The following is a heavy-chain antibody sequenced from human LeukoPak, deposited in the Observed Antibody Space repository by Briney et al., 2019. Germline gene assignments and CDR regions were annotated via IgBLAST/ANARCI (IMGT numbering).Heavy chain of an antibody. V-gene: IGHV1-69*01. D-gene: IGHD3-16*01. J-gene: IGHJ3*02. CDR3: ANSHPPMITFGGVIAAFDI. CDR2: IIPIFGTA. CDR1: GGTFSSYA. Sequence: ASVKVSCKASGGTFSSYAISWVRQAPGQGLEWMGGIIPIFGTANYAQKFQGRVTITADESTSTAYMELSSLRSEDTAVYYCANSHPPMITFGGVIAAFDIWGQGTMVTVSS.